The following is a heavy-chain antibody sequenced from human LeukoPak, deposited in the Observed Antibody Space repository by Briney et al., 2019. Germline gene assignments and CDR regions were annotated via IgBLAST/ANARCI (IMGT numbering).Heavy chain of an antibody. Sequence: PSETQSLTCAVSGYSISSGYYWGWIRPPPGKGLEWIGSIYHSGSTYYNPSLKSRVTISVDTSKNQFSLKLSSVTAADTAVYYCARLPPNRMFDYWGQGTLVTVSS. CDR3: ARLPPNRMFDY. CDR1: GYSISSGYY. J-gene: IGHJ4*02. V-gene: IGHV4-38-2*01. CDR2: IYHSGST. D-gene: IGHD1-14*01.